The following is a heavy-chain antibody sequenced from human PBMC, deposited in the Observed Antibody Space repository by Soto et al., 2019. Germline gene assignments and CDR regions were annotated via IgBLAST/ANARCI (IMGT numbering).Heavy chain of an antibody. J-gene: IGHJ4*02. V-gene: IGHV1-3*01. D-gene: IGHD5-12*01. Sequence: QVQVVQSGAEVKKPGALVKVSCKSSGYTFTTYTMHWVRQAPGQRLEWMGWIYPGNGNTEYSQNFQGRVTITRDTSANTVYMELSSLRSEDTAVYYCARDDGTAWLLDYWGQGTLVTVSS. CDR2: IYPGNGNT. CDR3: ARDDGTAWLLDY. CDR1: GYTFTTYT.